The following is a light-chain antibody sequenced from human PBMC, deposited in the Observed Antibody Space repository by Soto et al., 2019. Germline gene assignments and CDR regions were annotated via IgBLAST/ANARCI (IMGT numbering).Light chain of an antibody. CDR3: QQRSNWRGT. CDR1: QSVSSY. V-gene: IGKV3-11*01. CDR2: DAS. J-gene: IGKJ5*01. Sequence: EIVMTQSPGTRSASPGGGATLSCMASQSVSSYLAWYQQKPGQAPRLLIYDASNRATGIPARFSGSGSGTDFTLTISSLEPEDFAVYYCQQRSNWRGTFGQGTRLEIK.